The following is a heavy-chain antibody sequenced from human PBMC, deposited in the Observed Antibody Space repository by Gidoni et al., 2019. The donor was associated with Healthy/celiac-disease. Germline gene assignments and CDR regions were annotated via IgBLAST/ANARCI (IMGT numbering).Heavy chain of an antibody. D-gene: IGHD3-10*01. J-gene: IGHJ6*03. V-gene: IGHV1-69*04. CDR1: GGPFSSYA. CDR3: ASTCYYGSGSYSAHYYYYYMDV. Sequence: QVQLVQSWAAEKKTGSSVKVSCKAAGGPFSSYAISWVRQAPGQGLEWMGRIIPILGIANYAQKVQGRVTITADKATSTAYMELSSLRSEDTAVYYCASTCYYGSGSYSAHYYYYYMDVWGKGTTVTVSS. CDR2: IIPILGIA.